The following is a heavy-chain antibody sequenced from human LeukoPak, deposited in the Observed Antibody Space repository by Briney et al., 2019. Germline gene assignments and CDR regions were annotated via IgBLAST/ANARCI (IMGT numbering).Heavy chain of an antibody. J-gene: IGHJ4*02. CDR2: IRYDGSNK. CDR1: GFTFSSYG. CDR3: ARFYDYYDSSGYSGGHDY. Sequence: GGSLRLSCAASGFTFSSYGMHWVRQAPGKGLEWVAFIRYDGSNKYYADSVKGRFTISRDNSKNTLYLQMNSLRAEDTAVYYCARFYDYYDSSGYSGGHDYWGQGTLVTVSS. V-gene: IGHV3-30*02. D-gene: IGHD3-22*01.